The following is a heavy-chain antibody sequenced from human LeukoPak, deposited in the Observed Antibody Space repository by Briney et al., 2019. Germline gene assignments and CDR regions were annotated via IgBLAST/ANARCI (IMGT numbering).Heavy chain of an antibody. CDR3: VRDADWSFDY. CDR1: GFTFSSYG. CDR2: IRYDGSNK. D-gene: IGHD3-9*01. Sequence: PGGSLRLSCAASGFTFSSYGMHWVRQAPGKGLEWVAFIRYDGSNKYYADSVKGRFTISRDNSKNTLSVQMNSLRVQDTAVYYCVRDADWSFDYWGQGTLLTVSS. V-gene: IGHV3-30*02. J-gene: IGHJ4*02.